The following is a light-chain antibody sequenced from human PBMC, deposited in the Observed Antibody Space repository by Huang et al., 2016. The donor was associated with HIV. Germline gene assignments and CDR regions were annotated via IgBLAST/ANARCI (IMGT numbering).Light chain of an antibody. CDR2: AAS. J-gene: IGKJ1*01. V-gene: IGKV3D-15*01. CDR3: QQYNNWPPWT. CDR1: QSVSPN. Sequence: EIVMTQSPATLFVSPGERATLSCRASQSVSPNLAWYQQKPGQAPRLLMYAASTRATGIPARFSGSGSGTEFTLTISSLQSEDFAVYYCQQYNNWPPWTFGQGTKVEI.